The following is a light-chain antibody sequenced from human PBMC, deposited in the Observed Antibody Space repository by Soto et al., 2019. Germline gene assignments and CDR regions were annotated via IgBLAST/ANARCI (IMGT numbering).Light chain of an antibody. CDR3: QQYDSSPWT. Sequence: EIVLTQSPGTLSLSPGERATLSCRASQSVSSSFLAWYQQKPGQAPSLLIYGASSRATGIPDRFSGSGSGTDFTLTISILEPEDFAVYYCQQYDSSPWTFGQGTKVEIK. J-gene: IGKJ1*01. CDR2: GAS. CDR1: QSVSSSF. V-gene: IGKV3-20*01.